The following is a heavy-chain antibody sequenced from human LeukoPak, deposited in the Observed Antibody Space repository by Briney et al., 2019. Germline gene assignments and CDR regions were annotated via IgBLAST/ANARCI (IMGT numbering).Heavy chain of an antibody. D-gene: IGHD2-21*02. V-gene: IGHV3-23*01. J-gene: IGHJ3*02. CDR1: GFTFSSYA. CDR3: ASGVTSHIVVVTAPSGRKDAFDI. Sequence: PGGSLRLSCAASGFTFSSYAMSRVRQAPGKGLEWVSAISGSGGSTYYADSVKGRFTTSRDNAKNSLYLQMNSLRAEDTAVYYCASGVTSHIVVVTAPSGRKDAFDIWGQGTMVTVSS. CDR2: ISGSGGST.